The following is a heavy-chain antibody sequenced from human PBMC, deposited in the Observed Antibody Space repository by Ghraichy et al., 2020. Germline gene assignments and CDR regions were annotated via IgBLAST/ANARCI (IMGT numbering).Heavy chain of an antibody. Sequence: SETLSLTCAVSGGSISSGGYSWSWIRQPPGKGLEWIGYIYHSGSTYYNPSLKSRVTISVDRSKNQFSLKLNSMTAADTAVYYCARGVNMVRRGNWFDPWGQGTLVTVSS. CDR2: IYHSGST. CDR1: GGSISSGGYS. J-gene: IGHJ5*02. D-gene: IGHD3-10*01. V-gene: IGHV4-30-2*01. CDR3: ARGVNMVRRGNWFDP.